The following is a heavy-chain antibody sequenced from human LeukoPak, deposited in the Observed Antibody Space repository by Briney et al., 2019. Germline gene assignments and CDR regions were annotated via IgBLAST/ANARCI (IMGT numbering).Heavy chain of an antibody. CDR1: GFTVDDYA. D-gene: IGHD3-9*01. J-gene: IGHJ4*02. Sequence: GGSLRLSCAASGFTVDDYAMHWVRQAPGKGLEWVSGISWNSGSIGYADSVKGRFTISRDNAKNSLYLQMNSLRAEDTALYYCAKGGDILTGYYADYWGQGTLVTVSS. CDR2: ISWNSGSI. V-gene: IGHV3-9*01. CDR3: AKGGDILTGYYADY.